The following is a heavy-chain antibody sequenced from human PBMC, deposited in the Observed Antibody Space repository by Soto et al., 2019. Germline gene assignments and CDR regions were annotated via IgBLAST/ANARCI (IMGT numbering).Heavy chain of an antibody. CDR3: ARPGYYDSSGFFIFDH. CDR1: GYSFNTYW. J-gene: IGHJ4*02. Sequence: PGESLKISCKASGYSFNTYWIGWVRQLPGKGLEWMGIIYPDDSDTRYSPSFQGQVTISADKSFTTVYLQWNSLKASDTAIYYCARPGYYDSSGFFIFDHWGQGTLVIVSS. CDR2: IYPDDSDT. D-gene: IGHD3-22*01. V-gene: IGHV5-51*01.